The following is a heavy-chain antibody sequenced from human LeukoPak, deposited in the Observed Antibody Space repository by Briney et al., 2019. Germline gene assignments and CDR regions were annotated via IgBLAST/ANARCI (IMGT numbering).Heavy chain of an antibody. CDR2: ISGSGIST. Sequence: GGSLRLSCAASGFTFSNYAMSWVRQAPGKGLEWVSSISGSGISTYYSDSVKGRFTISRDNSKNTLYLQVNSLRAEDTAVYYCAREGSDNSGYDLDFWGQGTLVTVSS. CDR1: GFTFSNYA. CDR3: AREGSDNSGYDLDF. J-gene: IGHJ4*02. V-gene: IGHV3-23*01. D-gene: IGHD3-9*01.